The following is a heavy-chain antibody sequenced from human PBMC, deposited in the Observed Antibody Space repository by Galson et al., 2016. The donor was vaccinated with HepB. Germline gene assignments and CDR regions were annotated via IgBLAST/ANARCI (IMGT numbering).Heavy chain of an antibody. CDR3: ARTTTVTTFDY. CDR2: IYPRDSDT. J-gene: IGHJ4*02. CDR1: GYSFTNYW. Sequence: QSGAEVKKPGESLKISCKGSGYSFTNYWIGWVRQMPGKGLEWMGIIYPRDSDTRYSPYFQGQVTISADKSISTAYLQWSSLKASDTALYYCARTTTVTTFDYWGQGTLVTVSS. V-gene: IGHV5-51*01. D-gene: IGHD4-17*01.